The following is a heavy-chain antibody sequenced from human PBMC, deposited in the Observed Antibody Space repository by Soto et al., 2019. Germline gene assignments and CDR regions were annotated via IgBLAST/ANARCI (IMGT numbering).Heavy chain of an antibody. CDR3: ARGWRFDP. CDR2: INHSGTT. J-gene: IGHJ5*02. CDR1: GGSFSGYQ. Sequence: SETLSLTFVVYGGSFSGYQWNWIRQSPGQGLEWIGEINHSGTTKYNPSLESRINLSVDTSKKQFSLKMFSVTAADTAIYYCARGWRFDPWGQGTQVTVSS. V-gene: IGHV4-34*01. D-gene: IGHD1-1*01.